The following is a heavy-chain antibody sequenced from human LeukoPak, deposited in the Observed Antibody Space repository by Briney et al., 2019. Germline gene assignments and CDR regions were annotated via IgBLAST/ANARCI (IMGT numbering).Heavy chain of an antibody. J-gene: IGHJ4*02. Sequence: GGSLRLSCAASGFIFSSYWMTWVRQAPGKGLEWVANIKQDGSEEYYVDSVKGRFTISRDNAKNSLYLQMNSLRAEDTAVYYCARDGLGSAFDYWGQGTLVTVSS. CDR3: ARDGLGSAFDY. CDR2: IKQDGSEE. CDR1: GFIFSSYW. V-gene: IGHV3-7*01. D-gene: IGHD3/OR15-3a*01.